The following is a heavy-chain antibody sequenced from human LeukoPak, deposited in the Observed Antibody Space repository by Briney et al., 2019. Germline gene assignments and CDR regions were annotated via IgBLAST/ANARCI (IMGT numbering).Heavy chain of an antibody. CDR1: GFTFSSYG. V-gene: IGHV3-30*02. CDR2: IRYDGSNK. Sequence: PGGSLRLSCAASGFTFSSYGMHWVRQAPGKGLEWVAFIRYDGSNKYYADSVKGRFTISRDNSKNTLYLQMKSLRAEDTAVYYCAKEGDYGGPYFDYWGQGTLVTVSS. J-gene: IGHJ4*02. D-gene: IGHD4-23*01. CDR3: AKEGDYGGPYFDY.